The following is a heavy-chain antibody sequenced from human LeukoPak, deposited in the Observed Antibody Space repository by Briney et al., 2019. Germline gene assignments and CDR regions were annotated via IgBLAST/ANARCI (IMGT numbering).Heavy chain of an antibody. CDR2: IYTSGST. J-gene: IGHJ4*02. CDR3: ARLVVGRTYYFDY. Sequence: SETLSLTCTVSGGSISSGSYYWSWIRQPAGKGLEWIGRIYTSGSTNYNPSLKSRVTISVDTSKNQFSLKLNSVTAADTAVYYCARLVVGRTYYFDYWVQGTLVTVSS. CDR1: GGSISSGSYY. V-gene: IGHV4-61*02. D-gene: IGHD1-1*01.